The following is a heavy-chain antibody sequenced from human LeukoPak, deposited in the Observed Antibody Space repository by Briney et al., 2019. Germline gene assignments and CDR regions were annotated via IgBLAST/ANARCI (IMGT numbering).Heavy chain of an antibody. V-gene: IGHV1-2*02. CDR1: GYTFTGYY. CDR2: INPGSGGT. Sequence: ASVKVSCKASGYTFTGYYMHWVRQAPGQGLEWMGWINPGSGGTNYAQKFQGRVTMTRDTSISTAYMELSRLRSDDTAVYYCARAGYSSGWYDPWGQGTLVTVSS. J-gene: IGHJ5*02. CDR3: ARAGYSSGWYDP. D-gene: IGHD6-19*01.